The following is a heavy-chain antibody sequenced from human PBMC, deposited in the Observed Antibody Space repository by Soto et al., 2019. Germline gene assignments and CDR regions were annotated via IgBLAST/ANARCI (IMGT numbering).Heavy chain of an antibody. J-gene: IGHJ4*02. V-gene: IGHV4-59*01. CDR3: ARTTAVPNTLRSRYFFDY. D-gene: IGHD4-17*01. CDR1: GGSISVYY. Sequence: PSETLSLTCTISGGSISVYYWSWIRQPPGKRLEWIGYVYYSGTTNYNPSLKSRVTISVDLSKNQFSLRLSSVTTADTALYYCARTTAVPNTLRSRYFFDYWGQGTLVTVSS. CDR2: VYYSGTT.